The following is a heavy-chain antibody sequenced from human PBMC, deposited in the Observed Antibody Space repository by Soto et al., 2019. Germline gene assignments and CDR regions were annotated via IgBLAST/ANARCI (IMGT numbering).Heavy chain of an antibody. CDR3: ARDLFSDYSSGWYHWDGMAV. V-gene: IGHV1-18*04. CDR2: ISAYNGNT. CDR1: GYTFTSYG. Sequence: ASVKVSCKASGYTFTSYGISWVRQAPGQGLEWMGWISAYNGNTNYAQKLQGRVTMTTDTSTSTAYMELRSLRSDDTAVYYCARDLFSDYSSGWYHWDGMAVSGQRTTVTVS. D-gene: IGHD6-19*01. J-gene: IGHJ6*02.